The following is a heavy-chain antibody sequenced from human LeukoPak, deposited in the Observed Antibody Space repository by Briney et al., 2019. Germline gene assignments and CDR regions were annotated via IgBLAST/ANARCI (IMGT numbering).Heavy chain of an antibody. D-gene: IGHD2-2*01. CDR1: GYTFTGYY. CDR3: ARVLRFCSSTSCYVPPGY. CDR2: INPNSGGT. V-gene: IGHV1-2*02. Sequence: ASVKVSCKASGYTFTGYYMHWVRRAPGQGLEWMGWINPNSGGTNYAQKFQGRVTMTRDTSISTAYMELSRLRSDDTAVYYCARVLRFCSSTSCYVPPGYWGQGTLVTVSS. J-gene: IGHJ4*02.